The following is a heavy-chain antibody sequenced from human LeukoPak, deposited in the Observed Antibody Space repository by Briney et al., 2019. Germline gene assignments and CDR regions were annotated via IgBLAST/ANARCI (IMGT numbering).Heavy chain of an antibody. D-gene: IGHD6-13*01. Sequence: GGSLRLSCAASGFSFSSYSMNWVRQAPGKGLEWVSSISSSSSYIYYADSVKGRFTISRDNAKNSLYLQMKSLRAEDTAVYYCARDHEAAAGTPPFNYWGQGKLVTVSS. J-gene: IGHJ4*02. CDR1: GFSFSSYS. CDR3: ARDHEAAAGTPPFNY. V-gene: IGHV3-21*01. CDR2: ISSSSSYI.